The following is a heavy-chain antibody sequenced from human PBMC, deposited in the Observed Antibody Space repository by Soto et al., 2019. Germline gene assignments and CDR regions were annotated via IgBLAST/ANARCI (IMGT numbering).Heavy chain of an antibody. Sequence: SETLSLTCTVSGGSISSSSYYWGWIRQPPGKGLEWIGSIYYSGSTYYNPSLKSRVTISVDTSKNQFSLKLSSVTAADTAVYYCARHEQPSYYYYGMDVWGQGTTVTVSS. V-gene: IGHV4-39*01. CDR3: ARHEQPSYYYYGMDV. CDR1: GGSISSSSYY. CDR2: IYYSGST. D-gene: IGHD5-18*01. J-gene: IGHJ6*02.